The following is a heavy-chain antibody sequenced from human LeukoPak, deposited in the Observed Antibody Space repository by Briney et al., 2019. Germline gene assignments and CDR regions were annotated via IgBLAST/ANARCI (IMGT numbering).Heavy chain of an antibody. CDR2: IAYDGSDK. CDR1: GFIFSSYG. D-gene: IGHD1-7*01. J-gene: IGHJ4*02. CDR3: ARDTSGTTALMDY. Sequence: GGSLRLSCVASGFIFSSYGMHWVRQAPGKGLEWVAVIAYDGSDKYYADSVKGRFTISRDNAKNTLYLQVNSLRAEDTAVYFCARDTSGTTALMDYWGQGTLVTVSS. V-gene: IGHV3-30*03.